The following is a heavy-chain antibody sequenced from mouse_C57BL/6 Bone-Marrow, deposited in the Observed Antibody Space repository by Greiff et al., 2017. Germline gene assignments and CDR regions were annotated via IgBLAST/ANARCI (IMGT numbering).Heavy chain of an antibody. D-gene: IGHD1-1*01. Sequence: EVKLVESGAELVRPGASVKLSCTASGFNIKDDYMHWVKQRPEQGLEWIGWIDPENGDTEYASKFQSKATITADTSSNTAYLQLSSLASEDTAVYYGTSTVVATDYWGQGTTLTVSS. CDR2: IDPENGDT. V-gene: IGHV14-4*01. CDR1: GFNIKDDY. CDR3: TSTVVATDY. J-gene: IGHJ2*01.